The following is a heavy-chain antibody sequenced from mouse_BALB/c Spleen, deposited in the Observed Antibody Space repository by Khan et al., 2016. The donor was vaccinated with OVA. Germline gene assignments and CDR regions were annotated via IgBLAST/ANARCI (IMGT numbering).Heavy chain of an antibody. Sequence: EVQLQESGPGLVKPSQSLSLTCTVTGYSITSDYAWNWIRQLPGNKLEWMAYISYSGSTSYHPSLKSRVSITRDTSTNQFFLQLNSVTTEDTATYYCARRYYYGHWYFDVWGAGTTVTVSS. J-gene: IGHJ1*01. CDR3: ARRYYYGHWYFDV. CDR1: GYSITSDYA. V-gene: IGHV3-2*02. CDR2: ISYSGST. D-gene: IGHD1-1*01.